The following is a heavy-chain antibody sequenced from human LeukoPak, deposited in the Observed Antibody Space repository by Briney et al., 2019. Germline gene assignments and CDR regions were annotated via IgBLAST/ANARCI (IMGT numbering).Heavy chain of an antibody. D-gene: IGHD5-18*01. V-gene: IGHV3-53*01. CDR3: ARDGYSYGIDY. CDR1: GFTVSSNY. J-gene: IGHJ4*02. CDR2: FYSGGNT. Sequence: GGSLRLSCAASGFTVSSNYMSWVRQAPGKGLEWVSVFYSGGNTYYADSVKGRFTISRDNAKNSLYLQMNSLRAEDTAVYYCARDGYSYGIDYWGQGTLVTVSS.